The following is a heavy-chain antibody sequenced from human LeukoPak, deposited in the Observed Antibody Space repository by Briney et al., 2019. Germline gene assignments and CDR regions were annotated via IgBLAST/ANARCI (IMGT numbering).Heavy chain of an antibody. CDR1: GYTFTSYY. Sequence: ASVKVSCKASGYTFTSYYMHWVRQAPGQGLEWMGIINPSGGSTSYAQKFQGRVTMTRDMSTSTVYMELSSLRSEDTAVYYCARDWASLSSGWYDYYYYMDVWGKGTTVTVSS. V-gene: IGHV1-46*01. D-gene: IGHD6-19*01. CDR2: INPSGGST. CDR3: ARDWASLSSGWYDYYYYMDV. J-gene: IGHJ6*03.